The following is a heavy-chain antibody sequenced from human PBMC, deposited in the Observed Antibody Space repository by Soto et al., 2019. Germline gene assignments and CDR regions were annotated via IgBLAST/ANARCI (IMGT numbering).Heavy chain of an antibody. J-gene: IGHJ4*02. D-gene: IGHD2-15*01. V-gene: IGHV3-30*18. CDR3: AKERAAVASVEVVSD. CDR1: GFTFSSYG. Sequence: QVQLVESGGGVVQPGRSLRLSCAASGFTFSSYGMHWVRQAPGKGLEWVAVISYDGSNKYYAESVKGRFTISRDNSKNPMYLQMNSLRAEDTAVYYCAKERAAVASVEVVSDWGQGTLVTVSS. CDR2: ISYDGSNK.